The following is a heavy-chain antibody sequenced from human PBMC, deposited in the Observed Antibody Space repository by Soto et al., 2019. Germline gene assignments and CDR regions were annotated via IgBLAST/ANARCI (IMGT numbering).Heavy chain of an antibody. V-gene: IGHV3-30*09. Sequence: GSMRLSCAASGFTFTRYAMHAVGHGTGTGLDWMAHISYDGSNKYYADPGKGRFAISNDNSKNTPYLQMTILRAEDRALHYGAREWYYYDSSGYTHPPAFDYWGQGTLVTVPS. J-gene: IGHJ4*02. CDR3: AREWYYYDSSGYTHPPAFDY. CDR2: ISYDGSNK. CDR1: GFTFTRYA. D-gene: IGHD3-22*01.